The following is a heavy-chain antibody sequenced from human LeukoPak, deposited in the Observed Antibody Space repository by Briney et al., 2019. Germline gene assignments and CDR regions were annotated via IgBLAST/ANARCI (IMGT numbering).Heavy chain of an antibody. D-gene: IGHD3-22*01. V-gene: IGHV4-38-2*02. CDR2: ISSSGST. J-gene: IGHJ3*02. Sequence: SETLSLTCTVSGYSISSGYNWSWIRQPAGKGLEWIGRISSSGSTNYNPSLKGRVTISVDTSKNQFSLKLSSVTAADTAVYFCARGPYSYDSSGAFDIWGQGTMVTVSS. CDR3: ARGPYSYDSSGAFDI. CDR1: GYSISSGYN.